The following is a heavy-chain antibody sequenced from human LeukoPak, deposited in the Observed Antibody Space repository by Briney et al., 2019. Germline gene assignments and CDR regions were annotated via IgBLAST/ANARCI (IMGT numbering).Heavy chain of an antibody. V-gene: IGHV4-61*02. J-gene: IGHJ6*03. D-gene: IGHD2-15*01. CDR1: VGSISSGSYY. Sequence: SETLSLTCTVSVGSISSGSYYWSWIRQPAGKGLEWIGRIYTSGSTNYNPSLKSRVTISVDTSKNQFSLRLSSVTAADTAVYCCAFERSSGGSWDYYYYYMDVWGKGTTVTVSS. CDR2: IYTSGST. CDR3: AFERSSGGSWDYYYYYMDV.